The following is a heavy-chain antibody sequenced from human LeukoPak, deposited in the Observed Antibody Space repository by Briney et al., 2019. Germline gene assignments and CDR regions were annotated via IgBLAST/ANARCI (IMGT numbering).Heavy chain of an antibody. Sequence: ASVKVSCKASGYAFSFYGINWVRQAPGQGLERMGFISVNNGNTHYAEKFQGRVTMATDTSTSTAYLEVRSLRSDDTAVYYCQRITIFGVVIDFDYWGPGTLVTVSS. D-gene: IGHD3-3*01. CDR2: ISVNNGNT. CDR1: GYAFSFYG. V-gene: IGHV1-18*01. CDR3: QRITIFGVVIDFDY. J-gene: IGHJ4*02.